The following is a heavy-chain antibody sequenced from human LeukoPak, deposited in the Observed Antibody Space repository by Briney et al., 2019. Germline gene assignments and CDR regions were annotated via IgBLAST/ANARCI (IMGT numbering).Heavy chain of an antibody. CDR1: GFTFSSYA. J-gene: IGHJ4*02. D-gene: IGHD3-10*01. V-gene: IGHV3-30-3*01. CDR2: ISHDGSNK. CDR3: ARDSRDVLWFGELLF. Sequence: PGRSLRLSCAASGFTFSSYAMHWVRQAPGKGLEWVAVISHDGSNKYYADSVKGRFTISRDNSKNTLYLQMNSLRAEDTAVYYCARDSRDVLWFGELLFWGQGTLVTVSS.